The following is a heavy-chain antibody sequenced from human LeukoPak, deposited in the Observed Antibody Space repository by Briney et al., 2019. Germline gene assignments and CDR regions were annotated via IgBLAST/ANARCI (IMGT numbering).Heavy chain of an antibody. CDR1: GYTFTGYY. V-gene: IGHV1-2*04. CDR3: ARDLFMYRAMGPFDY. D-gene: IGHD5-18*01. Sequence: ASVKVSCKASGYTFTGYYMHWVRQAPGQGLEWIGWINPNSGGTNYAQKFQGWVTMTRDTSISTAYMELSRLRSDDTAVYYCARDLFMYRAMGPFDYWGQGTLVTVSS. CDR2: INPNSGGT. J-gene: IGHJ4*02.